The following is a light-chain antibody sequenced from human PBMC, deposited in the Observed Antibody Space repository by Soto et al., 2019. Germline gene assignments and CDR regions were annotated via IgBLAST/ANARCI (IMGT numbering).Light chain of an antibody. CDR3: SSYAGGXQWV. CDR1: SSDVCTHNY. CDR2: ELN. V-gene: IGLV2-8*01. Sequence: QSVLTQPPSASGSPAQSVTISCTGTSSDVCTHNYFSWYQQNPGKSPKLILYELNKRPSGVPDRFSGSKSVNKASLTVSGLRAEDEANYYCSSYAGGXQWVFGGGTK. J-gene: IGLJ3*02.